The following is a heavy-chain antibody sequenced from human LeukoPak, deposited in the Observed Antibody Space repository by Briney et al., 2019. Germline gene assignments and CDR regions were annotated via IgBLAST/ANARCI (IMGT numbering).Heavy chain of an antibody. CDR1: GGSVSSGSYY. Sequence: SETLSLTRTVSGGSVSSGSYYWSWIRQPPGKGLEWIGYIYYSGSTNYNPSLKSRVTISVDTSKNQFSLKLSSVTAADTAVYYCARGLTRWGQGTLVTVSS. CDR3: ARGLTR. V-gene: IGHV4-61*01. J-gene: IGHJ4*02. D-gene: IGHD6-19*01. CDR2: IYYSGST.